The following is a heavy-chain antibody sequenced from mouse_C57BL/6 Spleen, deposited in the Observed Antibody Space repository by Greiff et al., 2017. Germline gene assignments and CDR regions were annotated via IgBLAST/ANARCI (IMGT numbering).Heavy chain of an antibody. CDR2: VYPGDGDT. Sequence: VQLQQSGPELVKRGASVKISCKASGYAFSSSWMTWVKLWPGTGLEWIGRVYPGDGDTNYNGKFKGKATLTADKSSSTAYMQLSSLTSEDSAVYFCARSKYYGSSLDYWDQGTALTGSS. D-gene: IGHD1-1*01. CDR1: GYAFSSSW. V-gene: IGHV1-82*01. CDR3: ARSKYYGSSLDY. J-gene: IGHJ2*01.